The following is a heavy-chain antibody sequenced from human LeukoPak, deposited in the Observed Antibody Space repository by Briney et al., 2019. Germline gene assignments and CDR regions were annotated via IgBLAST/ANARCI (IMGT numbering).Heavy chain of an antibody. D-gene: IGHD4-17*01. CDR3: ARSGSTVTTSYYYYSYMDV. V-gene: IGHV1-69*06. Sequence: SVKVSCKASGGTFSNFGISWVRQAPGQGLEWMGGIIPIFGTVNYAQNFQGRVTITADKSTSTAYMELSSLRSEDTAVYYCARSGSTVTTSYYYYSYMDVWGKGTTVTVSS. CDR2: IIPIFGTV. CDR1: GGTFSNFG. J-gene: IGHJ6*03.